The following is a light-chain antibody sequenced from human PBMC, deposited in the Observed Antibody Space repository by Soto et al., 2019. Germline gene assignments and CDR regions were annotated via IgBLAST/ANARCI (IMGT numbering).Light chain of an antibody. Sequence: QSALTQPASVSGSPGQSITISCSGTSSDIGSYNHVAWYQQFPGKSPKLMIYAVSDRPSGASDRFSGSKSGITASLTISGLQTEDEADYYCISYTDRQSYLFGTGTKLTVL. J-gene: IGLJ1*01. CDR2: AVS. CDR1: SSDIGSYNH. V-gene: IGLV2-14*03. CDR3: ISYTDRQSYL.